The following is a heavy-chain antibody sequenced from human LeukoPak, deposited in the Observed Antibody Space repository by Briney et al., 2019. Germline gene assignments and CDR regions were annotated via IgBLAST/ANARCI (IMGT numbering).Heavy chain of an antibody. V-gene: IGHV1-2*06. CDR2: INPNSGGA. CDR1: GYTFNGYY. Sequence: ASVKVSCNASGYTFNGYYMHWVRQAPGHGLEWMGRINPNSGGADSAQKFQGRVTLTIDTSINTAYMEPSSLRSDDTAVYYCARDRRGYSGYDMNWGQGTLVTVSS. D-gene: IGHD5-12*01. J-gene: IGHJ4*02. CDR3: ARDRRGYSGYDMN.